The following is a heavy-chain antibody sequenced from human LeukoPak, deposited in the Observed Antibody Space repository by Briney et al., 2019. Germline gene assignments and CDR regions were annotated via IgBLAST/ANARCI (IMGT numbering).Heavy chain of an antibody. CDR2: INHSGST. V-gene: IGHV4-39*07. CDR1: GGSISSSSYY. J-gene: IGHJ5*02. Sequence: SETLSLTCTVSGGSISSSSYYWSWIRQPPGRGLEWIGEINHSGSTNYNPSLKSRVTVSVDTSKNQFSLKLSSVTAAETAVYYCARGRREGWFDPWGQGTLVTVSS. CDR3: ARGRREGWFDP.